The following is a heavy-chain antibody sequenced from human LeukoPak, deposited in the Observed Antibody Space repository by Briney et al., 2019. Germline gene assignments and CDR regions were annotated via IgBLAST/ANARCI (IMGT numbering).Heavy chain of an antibody. CDR1: GYTCTDYH. V-gene: IGHV1-2*02. CDR2: INPNSGGT. Sequence: ASVKVSCKASGYTCTDYHIHWVRQAPGQGLEWMGWINPNSGGTNYAEKFHGRLTTNRDTSISTAFMDLSGLRSDDTAVYYCTRFRHVAVAGTPHFDYWGQGALVTVSS. CDR3: TRFRHVAVAGTPHFDY. J-gene: IGHJ4*02. D-gene: IGHD6-19*01.